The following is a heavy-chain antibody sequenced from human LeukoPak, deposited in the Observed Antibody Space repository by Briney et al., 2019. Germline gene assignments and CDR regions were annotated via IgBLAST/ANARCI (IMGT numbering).Heavy chain of an antibody. D-gene: IGHD2-21*01. V-gene: IGHV1-8*01. Sequence: ASVKVSCKASGYTFTSYDINWVRQATGQGLEGMGWMNPNSGNTGYAQKFQGRVTMTRNTSISTAYMELSSLRSEDTAVYYCARGVSFAWVLFSWGQGTLVTVSS. CDR2: MNPNSGNT. J-gene: IGHJ4*02. CDR3: ARGVSFAWVLFS. CDR1: GYTFTSYD.